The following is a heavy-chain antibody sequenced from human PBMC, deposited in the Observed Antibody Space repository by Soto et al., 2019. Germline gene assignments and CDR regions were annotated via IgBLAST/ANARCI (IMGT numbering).Heavy chain of an antibody. D-gene: IGHD6-13*01. J-gene: IGHJ5*02. Sequence: DVQVVESGGGLVQPGGSLRLSCAASGFTVRSNHMSWVRQAPGKGLECVSLIYSGGRTYHSDSVKGRFTISRDNSKNILYLQMNSLTVEDTAVYYCARVREGAADPGYNWFDPWGQGTLVTVSS. CDR1: GFTVRSNH. CDR2: IYSGGRT. V-gene: IGHV3-66*01. CDR3: ARVREGAADPGYNWFDP.